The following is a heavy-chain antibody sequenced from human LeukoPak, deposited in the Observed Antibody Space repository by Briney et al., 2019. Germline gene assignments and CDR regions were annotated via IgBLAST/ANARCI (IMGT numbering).Heavy chain of an antibody. D-gene: IGHD3-3*01. CDR1: GFTFSSYW. CDR3: ARDPYDFWSGFDY. Sequence: GGSLRLSCAASGFTFSSYWMSWVRQAPGKGLEWVANIKEDGNEKYCVDSVKGRFTISRDNAKNSLHLQMNSLRAEDTAVYYCARDPYDFWSGFDYWGQGTLVTVSS. V-gene: IGHV3-7*01. CDR2: IKEDGNEK. J-gene: IGHJ4*02.